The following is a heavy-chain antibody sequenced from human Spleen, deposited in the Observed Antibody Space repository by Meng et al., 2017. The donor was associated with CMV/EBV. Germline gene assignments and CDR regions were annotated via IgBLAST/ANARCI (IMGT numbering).Heavy chain of an antibody. J-gene: IGHJ2*01. CDR2: IIPMFGSS. D-gene: IGHD5-18*01. CDR1: FTKYA. Sequence: FTKYAINWVQQATGKGLEWMGGIIPMFGSSHYAKKFQSSVGYTTDNSTATVYMELTSLRSDDTAVYYCATVAASVDVAMIPLWHFDLWGQGTLVTVSS. V-gene: IGHV1-69*05. CDR3: ATVAASVDVAMIPLWHFDL.